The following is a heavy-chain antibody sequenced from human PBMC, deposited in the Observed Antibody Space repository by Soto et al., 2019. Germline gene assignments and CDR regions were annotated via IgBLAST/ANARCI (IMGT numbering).Heavy chain of an antibody. CDR2: VSGSGGST. V-gene: IGHV3-23*01. CDR1: GFTFSSYA. Sequence: EVQLLESGGGLVQPGGSLRLSCAASGFTFSSYAMRWVRQAPGKGLEWVSAVSGSGGSTYYADSVKGRFTISRDNSKNTLYLQMHSLSAEHTAVYYCARRGPGTYFDYWGQGTLVTVSS. D-gene: IGHD6-13*01. CDR3: ARRGPGTYFDY. J-gene: IGHJ4*02.